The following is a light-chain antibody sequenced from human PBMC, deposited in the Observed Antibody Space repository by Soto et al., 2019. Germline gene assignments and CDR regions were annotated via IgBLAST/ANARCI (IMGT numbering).Light chain of an antibody. V-gene: IGLV1-40*01. J-gene: IGLJ1*01. CDR2: GNS. CDR3: QSYDNSLSGSGV. Sequence: QSVLTQPPSVSGAPGQRVTIYCTGSSSNIGAGYDVHWYQQLPGTAPKLLIYGNSNRPSGVPDRFSGSKSGTSASLAITGLQAEDEADYYCQSYDNSLSGSGVFGTGTKLTVL. CDR1: SSNIGAGYD.